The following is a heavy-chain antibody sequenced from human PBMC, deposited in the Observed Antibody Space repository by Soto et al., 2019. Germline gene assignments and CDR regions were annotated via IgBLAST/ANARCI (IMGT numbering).Heavy chain of an antibody. Sequence: SETLSLTCTVSGGSISSDNYYWSWIRQHPGKGLEWIGYIYYSGSTFYNPSLMSRVTISVDTSKNQFSLKLSSVTAADTAIYYCAREVITVTPEINDAFDIWGQRTMVTVSS. D-gene: IGHD4-17*01. CDR2: IYYSGST. CDR1: GGSISSDNYY. CDR3: AREVITVTPEINDAFDI. J-gene: IGHJ3*02. V-gene: IGHV4-31*03.